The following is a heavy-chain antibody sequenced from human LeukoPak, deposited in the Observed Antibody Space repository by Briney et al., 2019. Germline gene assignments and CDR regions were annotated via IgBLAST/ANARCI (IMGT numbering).Heavy chain of an antibody. CDR2: INPNSGGT. V-gene: IGHV1-2*02. CDR3: ARDPRTTIFGVVTPFDY. Sequence: ASVKASCKASGYTFTGYYMHWVRQAPGQGLEWMGWINPNSGGTNYAQKFQGRVTMTRDTSISTAYMELSRLRSDDTAVYYCARDPRTTIFGVVTPFDYWGQGTLVTVSS. J-gene: IGHJ4*02. D-gene: IGHD3-3*01. CDR1: GYTFTGYY.